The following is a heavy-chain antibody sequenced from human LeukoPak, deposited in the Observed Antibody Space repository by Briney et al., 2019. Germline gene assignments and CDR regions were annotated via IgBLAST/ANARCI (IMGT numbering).Heavy chain of an antibody. Sequence: ASVKVSCKASGYTFTSYGISWVRQAPGQGLEWMGWISAYNGNTNYAQKLQGRVTMTTDTSTSTAYMELRSLRSDDTAVYCCARGAPYCGGDCYSFWGQGTLVTVSS. CDR2: ISAYNGNT. V-gene: IGHV1-18*01. D-gene: IGHD2-21*01. CDR3: ARGAPYCGGDCYSF. CDR1: GYTFTSYG. J-gene: IGHJ4*02.